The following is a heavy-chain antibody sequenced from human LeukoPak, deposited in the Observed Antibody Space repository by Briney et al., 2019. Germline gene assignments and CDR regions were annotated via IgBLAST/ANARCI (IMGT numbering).Heavy chain of an antibody. CDR3: TRYFGYHDSSGYYYVNLYYYYYYMDV. V-gene: IGHV3-49*03. CDR1: GFTFGDYA. D-gene: IGHD3-22*01. CDR2: IRSKAYGGTT. Sequence: PGGSLRLSCAASGFTFGDYAMSWFRQAPGKGLEWVGFIRSKAYGGTTEYAASVKGRFTISRDDSKSIAYLQMNSLKTEDTAVYYCTRYFGYHDSSGYYYVNLYYYYYYMDVWGKGTTVTVSS. J-gene: IGHJ6*03.